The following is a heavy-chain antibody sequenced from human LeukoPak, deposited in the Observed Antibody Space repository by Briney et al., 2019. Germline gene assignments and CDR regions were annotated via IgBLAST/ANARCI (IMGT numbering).Heavy chain of an antibody. CDR1: GGTFTSYA. J-gene: IGHJ4*02. Sequence: SVNVSCKASGGTFTSYAISWVRQAPGQGLEWMEGIIPIFGTANYAQKFQGRVTITADESTSTAYMELSSLGSEDTAVYYCARLPTPAARLDFDYWGQGTLVTVSS. D-gene: IGHD6-6*01. V-gene: IGHV1-69*13. CDR2: IIPIFGTA. CDR3: ARLPTPAARLDFDY.